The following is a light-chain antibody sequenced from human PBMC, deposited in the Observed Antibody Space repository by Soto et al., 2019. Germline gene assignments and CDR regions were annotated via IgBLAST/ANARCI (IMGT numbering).Light chain of an antibody. Sequence: EIVLTQSPGTLSLSPGERATLSCRASESVSSTSLAWYQQKPGQAPRLLMYGGSSRATGIPDRVSGSGSGTDFTLTINRLEPEDLAVYFCQQYDNSVWTCGPGTKVDIK. J-gene: IGKJ1*01. CDR3: QQYDNSVWT. CDR2: GGS. CDR1: ESVSSTS. V-gene: IGKV3-20*01.